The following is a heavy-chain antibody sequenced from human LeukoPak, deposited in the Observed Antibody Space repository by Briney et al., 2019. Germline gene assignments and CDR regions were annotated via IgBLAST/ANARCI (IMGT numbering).Heavy chain of an antibody. CDR3: GRGPGGYFGLDV. V-gene: IGHV3-74*01. CDR2: IKTDGSNT. Sequence: GGSLRLSCAASGFTFSNYWMHWVRQAPGKGLVWVSHIKTDGSNTDYADSVRGRFTISRDNAKNTLYLQMSSLRVEDTAVYYCGRGPGGYFGLDVWGKGTTVTVSS. CDR1: GFTFSNYW. J-gene: IGHJ6*04. D-gene: IGHD3-10*01.